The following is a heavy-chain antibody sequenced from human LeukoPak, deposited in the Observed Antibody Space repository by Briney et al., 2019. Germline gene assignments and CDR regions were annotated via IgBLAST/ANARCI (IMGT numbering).Heavy chain of an antibody. CDR2: IYPGDSDT. J-gene: IGHJ4*02. Sequence: GESLKISCKGSGYSFNSNWIGWVRQMAGKGLEWMGIIYPGDSDTRYSPSFQGQVTISADKSISTAYLQWSSLKASDTAMYYCARSSSASWYWDYWGQGTLVTVSS. CDR3: ARSSSASWYWDY. CDR1: GYSFNSNW. D-gene: IGHD6-13*01. V-gene: IGHV5-51*01.